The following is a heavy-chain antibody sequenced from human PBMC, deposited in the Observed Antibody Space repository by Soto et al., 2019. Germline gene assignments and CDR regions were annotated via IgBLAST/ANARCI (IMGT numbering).Heavy chain of an antibody. CDR3: KIDREFRHVFWIVYSNYFDD. J-gene: IGHJ4*02. Sequence: ASMKVSCRASDYTFTSYGISWVRQAPGQGLERMGWISAYNGNTNYAQKLQGRVTMTTDTSTSTAYMELRSLRSDDTAEYYCKIDREFRHVFWIVYSNYFDDWGPGTLFPVSS. CDR1: DYTFTSYG. D-gene: IGHD3-3*01. CDR2: ISAYNGNT. V-gene: IGHV1-18*01.